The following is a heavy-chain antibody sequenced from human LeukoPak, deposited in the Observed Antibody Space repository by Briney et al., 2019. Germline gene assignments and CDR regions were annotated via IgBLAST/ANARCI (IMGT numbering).Heavy chain of an antibody. CDR1: GYTFTGYY. J-gene: IGHJ4*02. D-gene: IGHD6-19*01. CDR2: INPNSGGT. V-gene: IGHV1-2*02. CDR3: ARDSTSRGWPFFDY. Sequence: ASVKVSCKASGYTFTGYYMHWVRQAPGQGLEWMGWINPNSGGTNYAQKFQGRVTMTRDTSISTAYMELSRLRSDDTAVYYCARDSTSRGWPFFDYWGQGTLVTVSS.